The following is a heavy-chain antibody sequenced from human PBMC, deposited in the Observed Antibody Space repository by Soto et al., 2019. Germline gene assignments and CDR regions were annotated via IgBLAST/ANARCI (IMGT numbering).Heavy chain of an antibody. CDR1: GYTFTSYY. CDR2: INPSGGST. CDR3: ARDPAEIEYSSSCYGMDV. D-gene: IGHD6-6*01. J-gene: IGHJ6*02. Sequence: QVQLVQSGAEVKKPGASVKVSCKASGYTFTSYYMHWVRQAPGQGLEWMGIINPSGGSTSYAQKFQGRVTMTRDTSTSTVYVELSSLRSEDTAVYYCARDPAEIEYSSSCYGMDVWGQGTTDTVSS. V-gene: IGHV1-46*01.